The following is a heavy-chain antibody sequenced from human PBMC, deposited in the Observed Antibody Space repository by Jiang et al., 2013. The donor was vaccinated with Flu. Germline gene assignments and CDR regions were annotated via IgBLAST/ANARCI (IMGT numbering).Heavy chain of an antibody. CDR1: GDSVSSNSAA. CDR2: TYYRSKWKN. V-gene: IGHV6-1*01. CDR3: ARLSAGRSDPFDI. J-gene: IGHJ3*02. Sequence: SQTLSLTCAISGDSVSSNSAAWNWIRQSPSRGLEWLGRTYYRSKWKNNYAASVKSRISINPDTSKNQFSLQLNSVTPDDTAVYYCARLSAGRSDPFDIWGQGTLVTVSS.